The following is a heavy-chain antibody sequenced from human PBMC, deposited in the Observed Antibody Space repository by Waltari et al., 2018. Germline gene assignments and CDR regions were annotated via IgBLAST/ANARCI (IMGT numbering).Heavy chain of an antibody. D-gene: IGHD2-2*01. J-gene: IGHJ4*02. CDR3: ARRWWSGGSTSLGGTDY. Sequence: VQLVQSGAEVKKPGSSVKVSCKASGGTFSSYAISWVRQMPGKGLEWMGIIYPGDSDTRYSPSFQCQVPISADKSIRTAYLQWSSLKASYTAMYYCARRWWSGGSTSLGGTDYWGQGTLVTVSS. CDR2: IYPGDSDT. CDR1: GGTFSSYA. V-gene: IGHV5-51*01.